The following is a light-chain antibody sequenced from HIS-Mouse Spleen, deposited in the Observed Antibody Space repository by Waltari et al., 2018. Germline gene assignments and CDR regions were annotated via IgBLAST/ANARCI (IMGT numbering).Light chain of an antibody. J-gene: IGLJ2*01. CDR1: RSDVGRYNL. V-gene: IGLV2-23*03. CDR3: CSYAGSSTFEV. Sequence: QSALTQPASVSGSPGQSITISCTGTRSDVGRYNLVPLYPQHPGKAPKLMIYEGSKRPSGVSNRFSGSKSGNTASLTISGLQAEDEADYYCCSYAGSSTFEVFGGGTKLTVL. CDR2: EGS.